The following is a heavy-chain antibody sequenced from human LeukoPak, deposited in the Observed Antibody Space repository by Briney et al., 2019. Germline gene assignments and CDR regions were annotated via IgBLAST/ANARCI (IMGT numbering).Heavy chain of an antibody. CDR3: ARGVEMATTYFDY. CDR2: IIPIFGTA. Sequence: SVKVFCKASGGTFSSYAISWVRQAPGQGLEWMGGIIPIFGTANYAQKFQGRVTITADESTSTAYMELSSLRSEDTAVYYCARGVEMATTYFDYWGQGTLVTVSS. J-gene: IGHJ4*02. V-gene: IGHV1-69*13. CDR1: GGTFSSYA. D-gene: IGHD5-24*01.